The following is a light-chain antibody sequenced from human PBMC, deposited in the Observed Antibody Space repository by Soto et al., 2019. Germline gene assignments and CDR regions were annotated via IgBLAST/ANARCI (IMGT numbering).Light chain of an antibody. CDR3: SSFTSTNTLEV. V-gene: IGLV2-14*01. Sequence: QSVLTQPASVSGSPGQSITISCTGTSSDVGGYNYVSWFQQHPGKAPRLMIYEVSHRPSGVSNRFSGSKSGNTASLTISGLQAEDEADYYCSSFTSTNTLEVFGSGTKLTVL. J-gene: IGLJ1*01. CDR1: SSDVGGYNY. CDR2: EVS.